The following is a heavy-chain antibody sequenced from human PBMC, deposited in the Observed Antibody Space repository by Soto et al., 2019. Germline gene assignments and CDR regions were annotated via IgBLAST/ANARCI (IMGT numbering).Heavy chain of an antibody. J-gene: IGHJ6*02. CDR1: GFTVSSNY. D-gene: IGHD1-26*01. CDR2: IYSGGNT. CDR3: AREWELPNYYGMDV. V-gene: IGHV3-53*01. Sequence: EVQLVESGGGLIQPGGSLRLSCAASGFTVSSNYMSWVRQAPGKGLEWVSVIYSGGNTYYADSVKGRFTISRDNSKNTVHLQMNSLRAEDTAVYYCAREWELPNYYGMDVWGQGTTVTVSS.